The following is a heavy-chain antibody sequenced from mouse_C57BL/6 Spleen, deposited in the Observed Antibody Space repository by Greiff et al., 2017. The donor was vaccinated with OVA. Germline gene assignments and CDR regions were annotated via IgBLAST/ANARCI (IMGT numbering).Heavy chain of an antibody. D-gene: IGHD1-1*02. Sequence: EVQLQQSGPELVKPGASVKISCKASGYTFTDYYMNWVKQSHGKSLEWIGDINPNNGGTSYNQKFKGKATLTGDKSSSTAYMELRSLTSEDSAVYYCARDYGHHEGNFDYWGQGTTLTVSS. CDR1: GYTFTDYY. CDR3: ARDYGHHEGNFDY. V-gene: IGHV1-26*01. J-gene: IGHJ2*01. CDR2: INPNNGGT.